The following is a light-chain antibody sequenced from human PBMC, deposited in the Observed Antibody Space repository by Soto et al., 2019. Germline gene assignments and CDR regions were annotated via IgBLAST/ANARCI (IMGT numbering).Light chain of an antibody. J-gene: IGLJ2*01. V-gene: IGLV2-14*01. CDR2: YVS. CDR1: SSDVGDYNY. Sequence: QSALPQPASVSGSPGQSITISCTGTSSDVGDYNYVSRYQQHPGTAPKHMIYYVSNRPTAVSIRISGSKSGNTASLTSAGRYAEDEAYYYCNSCTSSSPLVVGGGIKLTVL. CDR3: NSCTSSSPLV.